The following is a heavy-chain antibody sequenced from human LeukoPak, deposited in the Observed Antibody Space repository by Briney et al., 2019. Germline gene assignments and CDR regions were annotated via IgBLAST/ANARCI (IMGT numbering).Heavy chain of an antibody. CDR1: GFTFSSYA. V-gene: IGHV3-23*01. J-gene: IGHJ4*02. CDR2: LSSGSGGGT. D-gene: IGHD3-16*01. Sequence: GGSLRLSCAASGFTFSSYAMSWVRQAPGEGLEWASVLSSGSGGGTHYADSVKGRFTISRDNSKSTLYLQMNSLRAEDTAVYYCAKSSIPLGQFGYWGQGTLVTVSS. CDR3: AKSSIPLGQFGY.